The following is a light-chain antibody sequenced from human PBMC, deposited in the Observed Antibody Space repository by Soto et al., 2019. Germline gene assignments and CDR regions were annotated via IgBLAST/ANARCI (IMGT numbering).Light chain of an antibody. CDR2: AAS. V-gene: IGKV1-27*01. CDR3: QKHTSVPCT. J-gene: IGKJ3*01. CDR1: QAIRNS. Sequence: DIQMTQSPASLSAPVGDRVTITCRASQAIRNSLAGYQQKPGKVPKFLIYAASTLQSGVPSRFSSSGSGTDFPLTIGRLQPEDVATYYCQKHTSVPCTFGPGTKVDIK.